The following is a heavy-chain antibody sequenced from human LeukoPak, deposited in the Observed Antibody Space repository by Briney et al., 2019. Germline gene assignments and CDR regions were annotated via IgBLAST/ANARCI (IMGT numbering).Heavy chain of an antibody. CDR3: ARAAGTTTFFDY. CDR2: IYYSGST. CDR1: GGSISSYY. V-gene: IGHV4-59*12. J-gene: IGHJ4*02. D-gene: IGHD1-1*01. Sequence: PSETLSLTCTVSGGSISSYYWSWIRQPPGKGLEWIGYIYYSGSTNYNPSLKSRVTMSVDTSKNQFSLKLSSVTAADTAVYYCARAAGTTTFFDYWGQGTLVTVSS.